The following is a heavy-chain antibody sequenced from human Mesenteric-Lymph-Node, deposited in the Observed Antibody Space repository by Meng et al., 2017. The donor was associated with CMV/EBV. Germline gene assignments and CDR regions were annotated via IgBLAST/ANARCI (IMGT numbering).Heavy chain of an antibody. V-gene: IGHV3-7*01. CDR2: IKQDGSEK. J-gene: IGHJ5*02. D-gene: IGHD1-26*01. CDR3: ARISGSLTAGWFDP. CDR1: GFTFSSYW. Sequence: GGSLRLSCAASGFTFSSYWMSWVRQAPGKGLEWVANIKQDGSEKYYVDSVKGRFTISRDNAKNSLYLQMNSLRAEDTAVYYCARISGSLTAGWFDPWGQGTLVTVSS.